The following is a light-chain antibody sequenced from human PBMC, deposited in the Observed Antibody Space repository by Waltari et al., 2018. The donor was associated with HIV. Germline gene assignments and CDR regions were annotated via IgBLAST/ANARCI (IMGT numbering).Light chain of an antibody. J-gene: IGKJ2*02. Sequence: DIQMTQTTSTLSASVADRVTITCRASQSISSWLAWYQMKPGKAPKLVIYKASSLESGVSSRFSGSGSGTEFTLTISSLQPDDFATYYCQYYNTYSRTFGQGTKVEL. V-gene: IGKV1-5*03. CDR1: QSISSW. CDR3: QYYNTYSRT. CDR2: KAS.